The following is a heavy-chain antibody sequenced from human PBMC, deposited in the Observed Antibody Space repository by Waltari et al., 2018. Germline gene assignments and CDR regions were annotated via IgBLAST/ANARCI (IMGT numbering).Heavy chain of an antibody. J-gene: IGHJ4*02. D-gene: IGHD3-3*01. CDR1: GFTFSSYD. V-gene: IGHV3-30*02. Sequence: QVQLVESGGGVVQPGGSLRLSCAASGFTFSSYDMYLVRQASGKGLEWVAFIWHDGSNKDYVDSVKGRFTISRDNSNNTLYLQMNSLRDDDTAVYYCARRITVFGVVPWGQGTLVTVSS. CDR3: ARRITVFGVVP. CDR2: IWHDGSNK.